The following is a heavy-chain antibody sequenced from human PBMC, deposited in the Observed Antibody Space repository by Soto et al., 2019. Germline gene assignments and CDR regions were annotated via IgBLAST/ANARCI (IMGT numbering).Heavy chain of an antibody. Sequence: GGSLRLSCAASGFTFSSCWMHWVRQAPGKGLVWVSRINSDGSRTTYTDSVRGRFTISRDNAKNTLYLQMNSLGAEDTAVYYCTRDPLNYYDTDWGQGTLVTVSS. V-gene: IGHV3-74*01. CDR1: GFTFSSCW. J-gene: IGHJ4*02. CDR2: INSDGSRT. CDR3: TRDPLNYYDTD. D-gene: IGHD3-22*01.